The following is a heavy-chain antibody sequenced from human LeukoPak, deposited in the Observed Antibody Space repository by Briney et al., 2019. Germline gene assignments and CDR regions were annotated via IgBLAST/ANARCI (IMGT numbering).Heavy chain of an antibody. CDR3: ARTEYSSSSGGFDP. CDR1: GYTFTGYY. CDR2: INPNSGGT. J-gene: IGHJ5*02. Sequence: AAVNVSHMASGYTFTGYYKYGVRQAPGQGLEWMGWINPNSGGTYYAQKFQGRVTMTRDTSISTGYMELSRLRSDDTAVYYCARTEYSSSSGGFDPWGQGTLVTVSS. V-gene: IGHV1-2*02. D-gene: IGHD6-6*01.